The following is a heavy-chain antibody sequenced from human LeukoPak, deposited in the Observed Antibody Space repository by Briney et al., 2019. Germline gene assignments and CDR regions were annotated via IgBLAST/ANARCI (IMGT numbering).Heavy chain of an antibody. D-gene: IGHD3-9*01. Sequence: GGSLRLSCAASGFTFDDYAMHWVRQVPGKGLEWVSGISWNSGSIGYADSVKGRFTISRDNAKDSLYLQMNSLRPEDTALYYCAKDKNYDIFTGFDYWGQGTLVTVSS. J-gene: IGHJ4*02. CDR1: GFTFDDYA. CDR3: AKDKNYDIFTGFDY. V-gene: IGHV3-9*01. CDR2: ISWNSGSI.